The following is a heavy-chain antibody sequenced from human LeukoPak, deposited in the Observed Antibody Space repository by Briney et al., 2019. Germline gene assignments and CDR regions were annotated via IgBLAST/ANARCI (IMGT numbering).Heavy chain of an antibody. V-gene: IGHV3-23*01. CDR3: VTVGLGSSYRPFDY. Sequence: GGSLRLSCAASGFTFSSCAMTWVRQAPGKGLEWVSGISGSGDTTYYADSVKGRFTISRDNSKNTLYLQMNSLRAEDTAVYYCVTVGLGSSYRPFDYWGQGTLVTVSS. CDR1: GFTFSSCA. D-gene: IGHD3-10*01. CDR2: ISGSGDTT. J-gene: IGHJ4*02.